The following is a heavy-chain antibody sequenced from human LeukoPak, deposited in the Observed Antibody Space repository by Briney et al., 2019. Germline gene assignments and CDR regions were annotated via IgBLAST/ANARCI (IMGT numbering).Heavy chain of an antibody. Sequence: GRSLRLSCSASGFTFTDFWMHWVRQAPGEGLVWIARVDSVGTDTIYADSVQGRFTISRDNAKNSLYLQMNGLRAEDTAIYYCARGGRAHGFGIWGQGTMVTVST. CDR1: GFTFTDFW. D-gene: IGHD3-16*01. CDR2: VDSVGTDT. J-gene: IGHJ3*02. CDR3: ARGGRAHGFGI. V-gene: IGHV3-74*01.